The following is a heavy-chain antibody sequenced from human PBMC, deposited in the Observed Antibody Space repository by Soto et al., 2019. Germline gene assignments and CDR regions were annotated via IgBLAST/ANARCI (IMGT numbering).Heavy chain of an antibody. CDR2: ISAYNGNT. CDR1: VYSLTSYG. V-gene: IGHV1-18*04. CDR3: ARGGYYVFWRGYYGLRGDNWFDF. J-gene: IGHJ5*01. Sequence: SGKVCCKASVYSLTSYGISLELQAPGQGLEWIGCISAYNGNTNYAQKLRGRVTMTTDTSTSTAYMELRSLRSDDTAVYYCARGGYYVFWRGYYGLRGDNWFDFWGQGTLVTGSS. D-gene: IGHD3-3*01.